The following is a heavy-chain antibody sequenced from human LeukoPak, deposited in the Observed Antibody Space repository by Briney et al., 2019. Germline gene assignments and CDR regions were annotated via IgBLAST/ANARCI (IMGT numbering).Heavy chain of an antibody. J-gene: IGHJ4*02. D-gene: IGHD6-13*01. CDR3: ARVAEAAAFDY. CDR1: GFTFSGYW. V-gene: IGHV3-74*01. Sequence: GGSLRLSCAASGFTFSGYWMHWVRQAPGKGLVWISRINSDGSSTNYADSVKGRFTISRDNAKNSLYLQMNGLRAEDTAVYYCARVAEAAAFDYWGQGTLVTVSS. CDR2: INSDGSST.